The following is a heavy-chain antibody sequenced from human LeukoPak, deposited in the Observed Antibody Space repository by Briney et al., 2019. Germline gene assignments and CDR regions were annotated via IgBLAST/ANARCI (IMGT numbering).Heavy chain of an antibody. V-gene: IGHV3-30*18. D-gene: IGHD3-10*01. CDR1: GYIFKDYG. Sequence: GGSLRLSCAGSGYIFKDYGLSWVRQAPGKGLEWVAVISYDGSNKYYADSVKGRFTISRDNSKNTLYLQMNSLRAEDTAVYYCAKDTRDYGSGSWVYGMDVWGQGTMVTVSS. CDR2: ISYDGSNK. J-gene: IGHJ6*02. CDR3: AKDTRDYGSGSWVYGMDV.